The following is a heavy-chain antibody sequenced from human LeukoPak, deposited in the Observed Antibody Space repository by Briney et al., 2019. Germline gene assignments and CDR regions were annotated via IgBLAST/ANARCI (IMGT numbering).Heavy chain of an antibody. CDR3: ARDGVPLPHWYFDL. V-gene: IGHV4-4*07. J-gene: IGHJ2*01. CDR1: GGSISSYY. CDR2: IYISGST. Sequence: PSETLSLTCTVSGGSISSYYWSWIRQPAGKGLEWIGRIYISGSTNYNPSLKSRVTMSVDTSKNQFSLKLSSVTAADTAVYYCARDGVPLPHWYFDLWGRGTLVTVSS. D-gene: IGHD3-10*01.